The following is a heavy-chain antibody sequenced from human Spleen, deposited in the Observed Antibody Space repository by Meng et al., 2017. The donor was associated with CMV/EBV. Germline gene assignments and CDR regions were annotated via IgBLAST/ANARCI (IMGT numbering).Heavy chain of an antibody. Sequence: FSRSALTWVRQATGRGLEWVGSMHPNSGDTEYAQKFQGRVTMTGDTSITTAYMELSNLISDDTAVYYCARAPVAALFVWNRGKWFDPWGQGTLVTVSS. CDR1: FSRSA. CDR2: MHPNSGDT. J-gene: IGHJ5*02. CDR3: ARAPVAALFVWNRGKWFDP. V-gene: IGHV1-8*01. D-gene: IGHD6-19*01.